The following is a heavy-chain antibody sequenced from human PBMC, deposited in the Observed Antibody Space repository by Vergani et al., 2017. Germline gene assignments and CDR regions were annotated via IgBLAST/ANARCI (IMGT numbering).Heavy chain of an antibody. D-gene: IGHD3-3*01. CDR2: IYSGGST. J-gene: IGHJ3*02. CDR3: ARRRYDFWSGQIEAFDI. CDR1: GFTVSSNY. Sequence: EVQLVESGGGLVQPGGSLRLSCAASGFTVSSNYMSWVRQAPGKGLEWVSVIYSGGSTYYADSVKGRFTISRDNSKNTLYLQMNSLRAEDTAVYHCARRRYDFWSGQIEAFDIWGQGTMVTVSS. V-gene: IGHV3-66*02.